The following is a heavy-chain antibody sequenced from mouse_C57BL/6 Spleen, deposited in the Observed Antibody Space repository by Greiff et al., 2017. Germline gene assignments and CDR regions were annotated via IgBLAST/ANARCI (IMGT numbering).Heavy chain of an antibody. CDR2: IGPNSGGT. CDR1: GYTFTSYW. Sequence: QVQLQQPGAELVKPGASVKLSCKASGYTFTSYWMHWVKQRPGRGLEWIGRIGPNSGGTKYNEKVKSKATLTVDKPSSTAYMPLSSLTSEDSAVYYCSSWTAYYAMDYWGQGTSVTVSS. J-gene: IGHJ4*01. V-gene: IGHV1-72*01. CDR3: SSWTAYYAMDY.